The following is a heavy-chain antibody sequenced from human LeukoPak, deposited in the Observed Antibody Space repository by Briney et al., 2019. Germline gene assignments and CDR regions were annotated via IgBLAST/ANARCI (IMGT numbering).Heavy chain of an antibody. D-gene: IGHD1-1*01. CDR3: ARGQQYYYMDV. Sequence: AAVKVSCKASGGTFSSYAISWVRQAPGQGLEWMGWISAYNGNTNYAQKLQGRVTMTTDTSTSTAYMELRSLRSDDTAVYYCARGQQYYYMDVWGKGTTVTVSS. CDR2: ISAYNGNT. CDR1: GGTFSSYA. J-gene: IGHJ6*03. V-gene: IGHV1-18*01.